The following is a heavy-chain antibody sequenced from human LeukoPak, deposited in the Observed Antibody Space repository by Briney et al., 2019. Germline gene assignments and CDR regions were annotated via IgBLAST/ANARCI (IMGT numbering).Heavy chain of an antibody. D-gene: IGHD5/OR15-5a*01. V-gene: IGHV3-74*01. CDR1: RFTCSSYW. J-gene: IGHJ4*02. CDR2: ISPDGSSA. CDR3: VRVSVCPRCHFDS. Sequence: GGSLRLSCAASRFTCSSYWMHWVRQAPGKGLMWVSRISPDGSSALYADSVKGRFTISRDNAKNKLYLQMNSLTGDDTAVYYCVRVSVCPRCHFDSWGQGTLVTVSS.